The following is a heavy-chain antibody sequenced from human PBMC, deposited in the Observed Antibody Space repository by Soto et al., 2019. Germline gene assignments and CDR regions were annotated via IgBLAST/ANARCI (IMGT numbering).Heavy chain of an antibody. V-gene: IGHV3-21*06. CDR3: ARESEDLPSNFDY. J-gene: IGHJ4*02. Sequence: SLRLSCAASGFTFTRYSMNWVRQAPGKGLEWVSSISSTTNSIYYADSMRGRFTISRDNAKNSLDLEMNSLRAEDTAVYYCARESEDLPSNFDYWGPGTLVTVSS. CDR2: ISSTTNSI. CDR1: GFTFTRYS.